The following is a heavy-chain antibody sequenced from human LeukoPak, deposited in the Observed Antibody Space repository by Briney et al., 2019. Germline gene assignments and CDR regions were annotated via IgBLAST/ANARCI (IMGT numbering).Heavy chain of an antibody. CDR2: IIPILGIA. CDR3: DRVMATTLDY. V-gene: IGHV1-69*04. D-gene: IGHD5-12*01. CDR1: GGTFSSYA. J-gene: IGHJ4*02. Sequence: SVKVSCKASGGTFSSYAISWVRQPPGPGLEWMGGIIPILGIANYAQKFQGRVTITADKSTSKAYMELSSLRSEDTAVYYCDRVMATTLDYWGQGTLVSVPS.